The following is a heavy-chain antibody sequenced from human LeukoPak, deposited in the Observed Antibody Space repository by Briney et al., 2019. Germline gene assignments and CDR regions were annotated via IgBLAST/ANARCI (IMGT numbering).Heavy chain of an antibody. CDR2: ISYDGSNK. CDR3: ARDEGNGDLDY. Sequence: PGGSLRLSYAASGFTFSSYAMHWVRQAPGKGLEWVAVISYDGSNKYYADSVKGRFTISRDSSKNTLYLQMNSLRAEDTAVYYCARDEGNGDLDYWGQGTLVTVSS. D-gene: IGHD4-17*01. CDR1: GFTFSSYA. V-gene: IGHV3-30*04. J-gene: IGHJ4*02.